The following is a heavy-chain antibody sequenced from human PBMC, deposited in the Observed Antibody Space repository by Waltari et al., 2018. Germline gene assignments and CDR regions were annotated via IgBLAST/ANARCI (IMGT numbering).Heavy chain of an antibody. D-gene: IGHD4-4*01. CDR1: GGTFSSYA. CDR2: IIPIFGTA. Sequence: QVQLVQSGAEVKKPGSSVKVSCKASGGTFSSYAISWVRQAPGQGLEWLGGIIPIFGTANDAQKFQGRVTITADESTSTAYMELSSLRSEDTAVYYCARGGMTTVINYYYYMDVWGKGTTVTVSS. V-gene: IGHV1-69*12. J-gene: IGHJ6*03. CDR3: ARGGMTTVINYYYYMDV.